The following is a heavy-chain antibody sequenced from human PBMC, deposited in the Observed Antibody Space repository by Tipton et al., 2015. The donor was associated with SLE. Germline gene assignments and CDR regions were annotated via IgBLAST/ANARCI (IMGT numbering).Heavy chain of an antibody. V-gene: IGHV4-59*04. CDR3: ARRAWMEY. CDR1: GDSIISHY. D-gene: IGHD1-1*01. Sequence: TLSLTCTVSGDSIISHYWSWTRPPPGKGPAWIGRITNSGNTYYTPSFQSRVTMSVDTSKNHFSLKLSSVTAADTAVYYCARRAWMEYWGQGTVVTVSS. CDR2: ITNSGNT. J-gene: IGHJ4*02.